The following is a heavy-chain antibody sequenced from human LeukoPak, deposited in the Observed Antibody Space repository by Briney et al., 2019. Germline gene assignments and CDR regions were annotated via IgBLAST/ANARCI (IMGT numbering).Heavy chain of an antibody. CDR2: IYYSGST. CDR3: ARRGVVATSLNDY. V-gene: IGHV4-39*01. D-gene: IGHD5-12*01. J-gene: IGHJ4*02. CDR1: GGSISSSSYY. Sequence: SETLSLTCTVSGGSISSSSYYWGWIRQPPGKGLEWIGSIYYSGSTYYNPSLKSRVTLSVDTSKNQFSLKLSSVTAADTAVYYCARRGVVATSLNDYWGQGTLVTVSS.